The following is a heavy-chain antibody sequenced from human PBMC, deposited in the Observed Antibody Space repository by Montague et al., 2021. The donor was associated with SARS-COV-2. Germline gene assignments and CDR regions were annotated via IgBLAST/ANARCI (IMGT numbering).Heavy chain of an antibody. J-gene: IGHJ4*01. CDR3: ARSHYGDYFDF. CDR2: VNSGGNT. V-gene: IGHV4-34*01. CDR1: GASFSGNY. D-gene: IGHD4-17*01. Sequence: SETLSLTCTVSGASFSGNYWTWLRQSPGKGLEWMGEVNSGGNTNYNPSYKSRVAISVDTSKNQFSLSLRSLTAADTATYFCARSHYGDYFDFWGHGTQVTVSS.